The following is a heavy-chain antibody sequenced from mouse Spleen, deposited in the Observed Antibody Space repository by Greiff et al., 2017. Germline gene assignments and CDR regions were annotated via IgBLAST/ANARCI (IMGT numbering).Heavy chain of an antibody. CDR3: TRGITTVVDLLTGTWRCAY. V-gene: IGHV1-15*01. CDR1: GYTFTDYE. D-gene: IGHD1-1*01. J-gene: IGHJ3*01. CDR2: IDPETGGT. Sequence: QVQLQQSGAELVRPGASVTLSCKASGYTFTDYEMHWVKQTPVHGLEWIGAIDPETGGTAYNQKFKGKAILTADKSSSTAYMELRSLTSEDSAVYYCTRGITTVVDLLTGTWRCAYWGQGTLVTVSA.